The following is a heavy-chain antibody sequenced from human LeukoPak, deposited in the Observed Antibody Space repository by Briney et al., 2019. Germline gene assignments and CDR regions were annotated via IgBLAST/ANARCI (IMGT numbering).Heavy chain of an antibody. Sequence: SQTLSLTCAISGDSVSSNSAAWNWIRQSPSRGLEWLGRTYYRSKWYNDYAVSVKSRITINPDTSKNQFSLQLNSVTPEDTAVYYCARGYCSGGSCYPSRVNYYYYYGMDVWGQGTTVTVSS. D-gene: IGHD2-15*01. CDR1: GDSVSSNSAA. J-gene: IGHJ6*02. CDR3: ARGYCSGGSCYPSRVNYYYYYGMDV. CDR2: TYYRSKWYN. V-gene: IGHV6-1*01.